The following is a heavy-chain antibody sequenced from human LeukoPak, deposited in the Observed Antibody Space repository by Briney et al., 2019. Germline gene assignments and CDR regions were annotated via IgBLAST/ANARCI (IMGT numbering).Heavy chain of an antibody. CDR3: ARVSIIVRRGMDV. CDR2: ISSSGSTI. CDR1: GFNFTSYE. V-gene: IGHV3-48*03. Sequence: GGSLRLSCTASGFNFTSYEMNWVRQAPGKGLECVSYISSSGSTIYYADSVKGRFTISRDNAKNSLYLQMNSLRAEDTAVYYCARVSIIVRRGMDVWGQGTTVTVSS. D-gene: IGHD3-10*02. J-gene: IGHJ6*02.